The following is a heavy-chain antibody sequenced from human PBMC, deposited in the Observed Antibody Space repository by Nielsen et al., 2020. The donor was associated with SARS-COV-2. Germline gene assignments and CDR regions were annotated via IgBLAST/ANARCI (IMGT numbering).Heavy chain of an antibody. D-gene: IGHD2-15*01. V-gene: IGHV1-2*02. CDR1: GYTFTGYY. CDR3: ARDSGDSNPFDY. CDR2: INPNSGGT. Sequence: ASVKVSCKASGYTFTGYYMHWVRQAPGQGLEWMGWINPNSGGTNYAQKFQGRVTMTRDTSISTAYMELSRLRSDDTAVYYCARDSGDSNPFDYWGQGTLVTVSS. J-gene: IGHJ4*02.